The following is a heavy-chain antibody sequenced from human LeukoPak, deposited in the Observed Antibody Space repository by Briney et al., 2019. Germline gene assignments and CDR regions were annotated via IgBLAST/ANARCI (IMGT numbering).Heavy chain of an antibody. J-gene: IGHJ3*02. D-gene: IGHD3-3*01. CDR1: GGSFSGYY. CDR2: INHSGST. V-gene: IGHV4-34*01. Sequence: PSETLSLTCAVYGGSFSGYYWSWIRQPPGTGLEWIGEINHSGSTNYNPSLKSRVTISVDTSKNQFSLKLSSVTAADTAVYYCARSEIRFLEWFAEDAFDIWGQGTMVTVSS. CDR3: ARSEIRFLEWFAEDAFDI.